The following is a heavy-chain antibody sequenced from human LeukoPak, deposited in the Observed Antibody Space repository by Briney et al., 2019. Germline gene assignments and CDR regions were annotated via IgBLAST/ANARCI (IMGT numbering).Heavy chain of an antibody. V-gene: IGHV4-61*01. D-gene: IGHD1-14*01. CDR2: IYYSGST. Sequence: SETLSLTCTVSGGSVSSGSYYWSWIRQPPGKGLEWIGYIYYSGSTNYNPSLKSRVTISVDTSKNQFSLKLSSVTAADTAVYYCPRGLGHRAFDIWGQGTMVTVSS. CDR1: GGSVSSGSYY. J-gene: IGHJ3*02. CDR3: PRGLGHRAFDI.